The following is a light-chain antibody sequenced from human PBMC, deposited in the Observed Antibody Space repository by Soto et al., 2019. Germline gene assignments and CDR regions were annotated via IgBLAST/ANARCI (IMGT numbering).Light chain of an antibody. CDR2: GAS. Sequence: EIVLTPSPGTLSLSPVERATLSCRASQSVSSSYLAWYQQKPGQAPRLLIYGASSRAIGIPDRFSGSGSGTDFTLTISRLEPEDFAVYYCQQYGSSPATFGQGTKVDIK. CDR1: QSVSSSY. CDR3: QQYGSSPAT. J-gene: IGKJ1*01. V-gene: IGKV3-20*01.